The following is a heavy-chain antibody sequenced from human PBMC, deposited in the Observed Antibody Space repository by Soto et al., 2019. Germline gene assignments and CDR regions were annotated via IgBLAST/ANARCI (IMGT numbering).Heavy chain of an antibody. V-gene: IGHV1-69*01. CDR1: GGTFSSYV. D-gene: IGHD2-15*01. J-gene: IGHJ6*02. CDR3: ARMQSGVFRYYYGRRV. CDR2: IIPIFGTA. Sequence: QVQLVQSGAEVKKPGSSVKVSCKASGGTFSSYVISWVRQAPGQGLEWMGGIIPIFGTANYAQKFQGRVTLTADEAPSTAYMELGSVRSEDTAVYYWARMQSGVFRYYYGRRVWGRGSTVTVS.